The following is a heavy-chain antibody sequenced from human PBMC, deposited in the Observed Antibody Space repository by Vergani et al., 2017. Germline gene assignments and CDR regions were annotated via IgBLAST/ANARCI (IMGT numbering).Heavy chain of an antibody. V-gene: IGHV4-59*01. CDR1: VCSISSYY. Sequence: QVQLQESGPGLVKPSETLSLTCTVSVCSISSYYWSWIRQPPGKGLEWIGYIYYSGSTNYNPSLKSRVTISVDTSKNQFALKLSCVTAADTAVYYCAGVSSILGIPYCYFDLWGRGTLVTVSS. CDR2: IYYSGST. CDR3: AGVSSILGIPYCYFDL. J-gene: IGHJ2*01. D-gene: IGHD2-2*01.